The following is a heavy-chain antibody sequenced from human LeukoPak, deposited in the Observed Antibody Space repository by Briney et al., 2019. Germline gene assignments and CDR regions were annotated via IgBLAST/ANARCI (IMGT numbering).Heavy chain of an antibody. CDR3: AKHSGWYSLVTFDY. CDR2: ISGSGGST. CDR1: GFTFSSYA. J-gene: IGHJ4*02. Sequence: QPGGSLRLSCAASGFTFSSYAMSWVRQAPGKGLEWVSAISGSGGSTYYADSVKGRFTISRDNSKNTLYQQMNSLRAEDTAVYYCAKHSGWYSLVTFDYWGQGTLVTVSS. V-gene: IGHV3-23*01. D-gene: IGHD6-19*01.